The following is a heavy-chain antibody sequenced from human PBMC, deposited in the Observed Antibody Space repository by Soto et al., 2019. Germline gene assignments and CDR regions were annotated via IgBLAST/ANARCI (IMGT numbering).Heavy chain of an antibody. CDR1: GGSIGSYY. J-gene: IGHJ6*02. CDR2: IYYSGST. Sequence: SETLSLTCTVSGGSIGSYYWSWIRQPPGKGLEWIGYIYYSGSTNYNPSLKSRVTISVDTSKNQFSLKLSSVTAADTAVYYCARDGGFYYGMDVWGQGTTVTVS. D-gene: IGHD3-3*01. V-gene: IGHV4-59*01. CDR3: ARDGGFYYGMDV.